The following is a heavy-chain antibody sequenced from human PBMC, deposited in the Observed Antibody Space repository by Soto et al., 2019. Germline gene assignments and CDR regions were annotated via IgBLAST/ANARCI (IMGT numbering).Heavy chain of an antibody. J-gene: IGHJ4*02. CDR1: GGSISSSSYY. Sequence: LSLTCTVSGGSISSSSYYWGWIRQPPGKGLEWIGNIYYRGTTYYNPSLKSRVTISVDTSKNQFSLKLASVTAADTAVYYCARDYGDYQFDYWGQGTLVTVSS. V-gene: IGHV4-39*02. D-gene: IGHD4-17*01. CDR2: IYYRGTT. CDR3: ARDYGDYQFDY.